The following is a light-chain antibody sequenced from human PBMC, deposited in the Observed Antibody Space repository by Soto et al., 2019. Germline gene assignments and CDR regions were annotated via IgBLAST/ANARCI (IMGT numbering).Light chain of an antibody. J-gene: IGKJ1*01. CDR1: QEISNY. CDR3: QQYDHLPRT. V-gene: IGKV1-33*01. Sequence: DIPMIQSPSSLSASVGDRVTITCQASQEISNYLNWYQQKPGKAPKLLIYDASNLERGVPSSFSGRGSGTDFTFTISSLQPEDFATYYCQQYDHLPRTFGRGTKVEIK. CDR2: DAS.